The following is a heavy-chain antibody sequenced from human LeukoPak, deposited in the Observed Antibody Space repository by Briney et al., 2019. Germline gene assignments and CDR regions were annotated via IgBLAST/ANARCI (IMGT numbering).Heavy chain of an antibody. D-gene: IGHD6-19*01. Sequence: GGSLRLSCAASGFTFSNYAMSWVRQAPGKGLEWVSAISGSGDSTYYADSVKGRFTISRDNSVNTLYVQMNSLRAEDTAVYYCAKVRQDSGWYGPFDYWRQGTLVTVSS. J-gene: IGHJ4*02. V-gene: IGHV3-23*01. CDR1: GFTFSNYA. CDR2: ISGSGDST. CDR3: AKVRQDSGWYGPFDY.